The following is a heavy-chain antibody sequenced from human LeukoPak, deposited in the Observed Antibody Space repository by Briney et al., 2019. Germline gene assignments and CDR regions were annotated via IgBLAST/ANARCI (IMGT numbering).Heavy chain of an antibody. CDR1: GGSINNHY. CDR2: IYTTGST. D-gene: IGHD3-22*01. CDR3: ARDRHHSSGYRSFDY. V-gene: IGHV4-4*07. Sequence: SETLSLTCTVSGGSINNHYWSWIRQPAGKGLEWIGRIYTTGSTNYNPSLKSRVTMSVDTSKNQFSLKLTSVTAADTALYYCARDRHHSSGYRSFDYWGQGTLVTVSS. J-gene: IGHJ4*02.